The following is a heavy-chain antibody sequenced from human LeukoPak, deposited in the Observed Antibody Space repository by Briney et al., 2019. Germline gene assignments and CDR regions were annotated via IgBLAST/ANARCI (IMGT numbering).Heavy chain of an antibody. V-gene: IGHV3-21*01. CDR1: GFTFSSYT. CDR3: AREVGTTDY. J-gene: IGHJ4*02. D-gene: IGHD1-26*01. CDR2: ISGTTSYI. Sequence: GGSLRLSCAASGFTFSSYTMNWVRQAPRKGLEWVSSISGTTSYIYYADSVKGRFTISRDNAKNSLYLQMNSLRAEDTAVYYCAREVGTTDYWGQGTLVTVSS.